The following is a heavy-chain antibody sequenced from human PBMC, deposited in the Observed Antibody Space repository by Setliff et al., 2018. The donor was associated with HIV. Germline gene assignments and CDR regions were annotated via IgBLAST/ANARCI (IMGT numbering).Heavy chain of an antibody. Sequence: KPSETLSLTCTVSGASVTTHSWSWIRQSPEKGLEWIAFIYNSVTTNYNPSLKSRVTISLDTSKNQFSLKLTSVTAADTAVYYCARGGTSSNWFGPWGQGTLVTVSS. D-gene: IGHD2-2*01. V-gene: IGHV4-59*02. CDR3: ARGGTSSNWFGP. CDR2: IYNSVTT. J-gene: IGHJ5*02. CDR1: GASVTTHS.